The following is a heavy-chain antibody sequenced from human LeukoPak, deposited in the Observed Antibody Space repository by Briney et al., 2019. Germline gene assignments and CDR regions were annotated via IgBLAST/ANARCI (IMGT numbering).Heavy chain of an antibody. J-gene: IGHJ4*02. D-gene: IGHD3-22*01. CDR1: GGSISSGDYY. V-gene: IGHV4-30-4*01. CDR2: MYLSGTT. Sequence: PSQTLSLTCIVSGGSISSGDYYWSWVRQPPGKGLEWIGEMYLSGTTHSNPSVKGRVTISIDKSKNQFFLNLSSVTAADTAVYYCAGLVGRYSSGLYYYYFDYWGQGTLVTVSS. CDR3: AGLVGRYSSGLYYYYFDY.